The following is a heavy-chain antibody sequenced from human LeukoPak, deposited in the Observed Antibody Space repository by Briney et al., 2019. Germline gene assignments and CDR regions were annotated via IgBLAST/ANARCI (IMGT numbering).Heavy chain of an antibody. D-gene: IGHD3-22*01. V-gene: IGHV4-38-2*02. CDR1: GYSISSGSY. CDR2: IYHSGST. J-gene: IGHJ4*02. CDR3: ARDRDSSGYPPADY. Sequence: PSETLSLTCTVSGYSISSGSYWGWIRQPPGKGLEWIGSIYHSGSTYYNPSLKSRVTISVDTSKNQFSLKLSSVTAADTAVYYCARDRDSSGYPPADYWGQGTLVTVSS.